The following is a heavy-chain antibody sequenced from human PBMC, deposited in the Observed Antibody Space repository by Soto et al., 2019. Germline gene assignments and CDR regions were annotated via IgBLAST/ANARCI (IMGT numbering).Heavy chain of an antibody. CDR3: ARAHCSGGICYPAFDI. V-gene: IGHV1-8*01. Sequence: ASVKVSCKASGYTFTSYDINWVRQATGQGLEWMGWMNPNSGNTGYAQKFQGRVTMTRNTSISTAYMELSSQRSEETTVYSCARAHCSGGICYPAFDIWGQGAMVTVSS. CDR2: MNPNSGNT. CDR1: GYTFTSYD. J-gene: IGHJ3*02. D-gene: IGHD2-15*01.